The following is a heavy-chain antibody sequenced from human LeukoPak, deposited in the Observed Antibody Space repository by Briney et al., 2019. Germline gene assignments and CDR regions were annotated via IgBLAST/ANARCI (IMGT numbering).Heavy chain of an antibody. CDR2: IYYSGST. J-gene: IGHJ6*02. CDR3: ARGVPYYYYGMDV. CDR1: GGSISSYY. V-gene: IGHV4-59*01. Sequence: SETLSLTCTVSGGSISSYYWSWIRQPPGKGLEWIGYIYYSGSTNYNPSLKSRVTIPVDTSKNQFSLKLSSVTAADTAVYYCARGVPYYYYGMDVWGQGTTVTVSS. D-gene: IGHD2-2*01.